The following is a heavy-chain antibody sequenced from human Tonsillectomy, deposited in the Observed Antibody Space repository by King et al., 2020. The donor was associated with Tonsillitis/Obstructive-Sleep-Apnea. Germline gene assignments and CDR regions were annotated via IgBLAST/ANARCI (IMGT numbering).Heavy chain of an antibody. Sequence: QMQLQESGPGLVKPSETLSLTCTVSGGSISSSSYFWGWIRQPPGKGLEWIGTIYYSGSTYYNPSLESRVIISVDTSKNQFSLKLSSVTAADTAVYYCARGKSDILTGYSNPYYYYMDVWGKGTTVTVSS. V-gene: IGHV4-39*01. D-gene: IGHD3-9*01. CDR2: IYYSGST. CDR3: ARGKSDILTGYSNPYYYYMDV. CDR1: GGSISSSSYF. J-gene: IGHJ6*03.